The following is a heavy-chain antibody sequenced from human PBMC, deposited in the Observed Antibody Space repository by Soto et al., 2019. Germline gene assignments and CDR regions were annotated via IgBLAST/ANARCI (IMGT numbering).Heavy chain of an antibody. CDR3: AKDGTTGGQHYYGMDV. J-gene: IGHJ6*02. Sequence: PGGSLRLSCAASGFTFSSYGMHWVRQAPGKGLEWVAVIWYDGSNKYYADPVKGRFTISRDNSKNTLYLQMNSLRAEDTALYFCAKDGTTGGQHYYGMDVWGHGTTVTVSS. CDR1: GFTFSSYG. CDR2: IWYDGSNK. D-gene: IGHD2-15*01. V-gene: IGHV3-33*06.